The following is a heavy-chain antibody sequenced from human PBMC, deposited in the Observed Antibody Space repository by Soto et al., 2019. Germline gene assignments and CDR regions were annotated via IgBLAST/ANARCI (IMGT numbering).Heavy chain of an antibody. CDR2: ISTSSSTI. Sequence: EVQLVESGGGLVQPGGSLRLSCAASGFTFSSYSMNWVRQAPGKGLEWVSYISTSSSTIYYADSVKGRFTISRDNANKSLYLQMNSLRDEDTAVYYCARDSYGDYLFDYWGQGTLVTVSS. CDR3: ARDSYGDYLFDY. D-gene: IGHD4-17*01. J-gene: IGHJ4*02. V-gene: IGHV3-48*02. CDR1: GFTFSSYS.